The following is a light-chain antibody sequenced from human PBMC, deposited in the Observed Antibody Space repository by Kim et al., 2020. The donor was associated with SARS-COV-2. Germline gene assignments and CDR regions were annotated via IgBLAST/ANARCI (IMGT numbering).Light chain of an antibody. CDR1: SSDVGGYNY. V-gene: IGLV2-8*01. CDR3: NSYAGSNNWV. Sequence: GQSVTISCTGTSSDVGGYNYVSWYQQHPGKAPNLMIYEVSKRPSGVPDRFSGSKSGNTASLTVSGRQAEDEADYYCNSYAGSNNWVFGGGTQLTVL. CDR2: EVS. J-gene: IGLJ3*02.